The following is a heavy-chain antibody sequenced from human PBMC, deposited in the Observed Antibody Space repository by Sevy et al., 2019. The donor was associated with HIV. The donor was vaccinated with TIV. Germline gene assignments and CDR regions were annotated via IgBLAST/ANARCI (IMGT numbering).Heavy chain of an antibody. D-gene: IGHD5-12*01. CDR3: ATGGVDLVA. CDR2: INPNSGDT. CDR1: GYTSNAYY. Sequence: ASVKVSCKASGYTSNAYYIHWVRQAPGQGLEWMGRINPNSGDTNFAQKFQGRVTMTRDTSISTAYMDLRRLRFDDTAVYYCATGGVDLVAWGQGTLVTVSS. J-gene: IGHJ5*02. V-gene: IGHV1-2*06.